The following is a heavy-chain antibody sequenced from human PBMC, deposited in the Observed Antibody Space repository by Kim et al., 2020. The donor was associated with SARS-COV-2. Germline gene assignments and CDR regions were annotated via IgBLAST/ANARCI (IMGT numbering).Heavy chain of an antibody. J-gene: IGHJ4*02. V-gene: IGHV3-23*01. D-gene: IGHD1-26*01. CDR2: ISGSGGST. CDR1: GFTFSSYA. Sequence: GGSLRLSCAASGFTFSSYAMSWVRQAPGKGLEWVSAISGSGGSTYYADSVKGRFTISRDNSKNTLYLQMNSLRAEDTAIYYCAKFLVGATRYFDYWGQGTLVTVSS. CDR3: AKFLVGATRYFDY.